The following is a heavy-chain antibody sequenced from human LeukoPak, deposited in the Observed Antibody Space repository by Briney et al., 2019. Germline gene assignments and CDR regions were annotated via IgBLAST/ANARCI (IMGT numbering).Heavy chain of an antibody. J-gene: IGHJ5*02. CDR2: IIPIFGTP. D-gene: IGHD4-17*01. V-gene: IGHV1-69*05. CDR1: GGTFSSYA. Sequence: ASVKVSCKASGGTFSSYAISWVRRAPGQGLEWMGGIIPIFGTPNYAQKFQGRVTITTDESTSTAYMELSSLRSEDTAVYYCARIMVDDYGDNGLSWGQGTLVTVSS. CDR3: ARIMVDDYGDNGLS.